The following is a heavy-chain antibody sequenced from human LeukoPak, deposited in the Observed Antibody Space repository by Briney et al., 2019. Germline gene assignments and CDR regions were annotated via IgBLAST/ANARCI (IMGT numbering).Heavy chain of an antibody. CDR3: ARGGYDSSGYDYHYYYMDV. CDR1: GGSISSYY. J-gene: IGHJ6*03. CDR2: IYTSGST. D-gene: IGHD3-22*01. V-gene: IGHV4-4*09. Sequence: SETLSLTCTVSGGSISSYYWSWIRQPPGKGLEWIGYIYTSGSTNYNPSLKSRFTISVNTSKNQFSLKLSSVTAADTAVYYCARGGYDSSGYDYHYYYMDVWGKGTTVTVSS.